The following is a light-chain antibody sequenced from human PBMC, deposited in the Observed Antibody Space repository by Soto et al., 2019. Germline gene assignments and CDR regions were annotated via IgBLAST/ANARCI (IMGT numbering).Light chain of an antibody. CDR1: SSDVGGYNR. CDR2: EVS. CDR3: SSYTSSSTYV. V-gene: IGLV2-18*02. Sequence: QSVLTQPPSVSGSPGQSVTISCTGTSSDVGGYNRVSWYRQPPGTAPKLMIYEVSSRPSGVPDRFSGSKSGNTASLTISGPQAEDEADYYCSSYTSSSTYVFGTGTKVTVL. J-gene: IGLJ1*01.